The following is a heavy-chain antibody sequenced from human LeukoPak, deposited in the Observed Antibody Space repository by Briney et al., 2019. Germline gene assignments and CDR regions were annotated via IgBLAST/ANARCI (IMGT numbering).Heavy chain of an antibody. CDR3: ARFASSVSSHPVDY. CDR1: GYSVTTNY. J-gene: IGHJ4*02. V-gene: IGHV3-66*01. CDR2: LYASGFT. D-gene: IGHD3-22*01. Sequence: GGSLRLSCAASGYSVTTNYMTWVRQAPGKGLEWVSLLYASGFTQYADSVKGRFTISRDSSSNTLYLQMDNLRMEDTAVYYCARFASSVSSHPVDYWGQGTLVTVSS.